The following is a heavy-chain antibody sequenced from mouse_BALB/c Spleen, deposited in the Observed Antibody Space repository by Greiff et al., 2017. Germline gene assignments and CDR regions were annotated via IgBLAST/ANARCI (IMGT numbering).Heavy chain of an antibody. V-gene: IGHV5-12-2*01. D-gene: IGHD2-4*01. CDR3: ARRGDYDGYYFDY. CDR1: GFTFSSYT. J-gene: IGHJ2*01. CDR2: ISNGGGST. Sequence: EVHLVESGGGLVQPGGSLKLSCAASGFTFSSYTMSWVRQTPEKRLEWVAYISNGGGSTYYPDTVKGRFTISRDNAKNTLYLQMSSLKSEDTAMYYCARRGDYDGYYFDYWGQGTTLTVSS.